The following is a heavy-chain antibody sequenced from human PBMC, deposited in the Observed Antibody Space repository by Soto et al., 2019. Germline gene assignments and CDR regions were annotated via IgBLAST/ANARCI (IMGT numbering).Heavy chain of an antibody. CDR2: IGTGGDT. Sequence: GGSLRLSCAASGFAFGSYVLHWVRRAPGKGPEWVSAIGTGGDTYYADSVMGRFTISRDNAKKSLYLQMNSLIAEDMAVYYCARDLGLTGVVVVAATPLYYWGQGTLVTVSS. CDR3: ARDLGLTGVVVVAATPLYY. J-gene: IGHJ4*02. V-gene: IGHV3-13*01. D-gene: IGHD2-15*01. CDR1: GFAFGSYV.